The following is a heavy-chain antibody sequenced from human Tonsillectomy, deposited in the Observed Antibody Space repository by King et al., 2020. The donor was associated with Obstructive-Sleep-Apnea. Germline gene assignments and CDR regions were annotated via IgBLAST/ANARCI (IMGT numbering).Heavy chain of an antibody. Sequence: VQLVESGGGVVQPGGSLRLSCAASGFTFSSYGMHWVRQAPGKGLEWVEFIRYDGSNKYYADSVKGRFTSSRDNSKNTRYLQRNSLRAEDTAVYYCAKGKDSSGWHFDHWGQGTLVTVSS. D-gene: IGHD6-19*01. CDR1: GFTFSSYG. CDR3: AKGKDSSGWHFDH. J-gene: IGHJ4*02. V-gene: IGHV3-30*02. CDR2: IRYDGSNK.